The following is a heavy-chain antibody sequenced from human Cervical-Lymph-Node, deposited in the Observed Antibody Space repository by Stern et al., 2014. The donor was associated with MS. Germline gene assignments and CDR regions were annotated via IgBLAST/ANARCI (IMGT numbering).Heavy chain of an antibody. CDR3: VKDYGDYVGWAFDI. D-gene: IGHD4-17*01. CDR1: GFTFDDYA. J-gene: IGHJ3*02. V-gene: IGHV3-9*01. Sequence: VQLVESGGGLVQPGKSLRLSCAASGFTFDDYAMHWVRQPPGKGLEWVSGINWNNGSVGYADSVKGRFTISRDNLRNFVYLQMNSLRPDDTASYYCVKDYGDYVGWAFDIWGQGTMVTVSS. CDR2: INWNNGSV.